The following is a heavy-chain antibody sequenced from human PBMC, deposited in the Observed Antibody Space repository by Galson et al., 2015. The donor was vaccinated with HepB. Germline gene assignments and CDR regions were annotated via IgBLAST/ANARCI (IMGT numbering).Heavy chain of an antibody. Sequence: SVKVSCKASGGTFSSYAISWVRQAPGQGLEWMGGIIPIFGTANYAQKFQGRVTITADESTSTAYMELSSLRSEDTAVYYCASWAEGIVGVPNDAFDIWGQGTMVTVSS. CDR2: IIPIFGTA. CDR3: ASWAEGIVGVPNDAFDI. D-gene: IGHD1-26*01. J-gene: IGHJ3*02. V-gene: IGHV1-69*13. CDR1: GGTFSSYA.